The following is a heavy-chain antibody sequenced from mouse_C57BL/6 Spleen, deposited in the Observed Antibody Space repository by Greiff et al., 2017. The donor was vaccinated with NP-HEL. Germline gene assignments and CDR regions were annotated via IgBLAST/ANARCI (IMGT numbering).Heavy chain of an antibody. J-gene: IGHJ4*01. Sequence: VQLQQSGPVLVKPGASVKMSCKASGYTFTDYYMNWVKQSHGKSLEWIGVINPYNGGTSYNQKFKGKATLTVDKSSSTAYMELNSLTSEDSAVYYCARRFTGYAMDCWGQGTSVTVSS. CDR2: INPYNGGT. CDR3: ARRFTGYAMDC. V-gene: IGHV1-19*01. CDR1: GYTFTDYY.